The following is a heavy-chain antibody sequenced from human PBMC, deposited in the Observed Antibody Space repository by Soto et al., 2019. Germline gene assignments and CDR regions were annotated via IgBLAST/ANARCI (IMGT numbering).Heavy chain of an antibody. Sequence: PSETLSLTCTASGDTISSSDFYWGWIRQPPGRGLEWIGNIFYSGSTYYNPSLKSRVTISVDTSRNQFSLKLSSVTAADTVVYYCARRTDYGDYSDAFDVWGHGSMVTVSS. CDR1: GDTISSSDFY. V-gene: IGHV4-39*01. CDR2: IFYSGST. D-gene: IGHD4-17*01. CDR3: ARRTDYGDYSDAFDV. J-gene: IGHJ3*01.